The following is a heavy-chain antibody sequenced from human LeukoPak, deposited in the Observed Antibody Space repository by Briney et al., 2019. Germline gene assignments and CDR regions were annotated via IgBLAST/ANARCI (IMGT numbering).Heavy chain of an antibody. V-gene: IGHV3-30*04. D-gene: IGHD6-19*01. CDR2: LSYDGSNK. CDR1: GFSFSNYS. J-gene: IGHJ4*02. Sequence: GGSLRLSCAASGFSFSNYSMHWVRQAPGKGLEWVAVLSYDGSNKYYADSVRGRFTISRDTSKNTLLLQMSSLRAEDTAVYYCARVLKSSGWSYSFDNWGQGTLVTVSS. CDR3: ARVLKSSGWSYSFDN.